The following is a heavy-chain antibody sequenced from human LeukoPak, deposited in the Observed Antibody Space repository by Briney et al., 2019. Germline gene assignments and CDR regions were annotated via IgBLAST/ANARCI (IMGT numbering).Heavy chain of an antibody. CDR3: ASSVGILRINAFDI. Sequence: ASVKVSCKASGYTFTGYYMHWVRQARGQGLEWMGWINPNSGGTNYAQKFQGRVTMTRDTSISTAYMELSRLRSDDTAVYYCASSVGILRINAFDIWGQGTMVTVSS. D-gene: IGHD1-26*01. CDR1: GYTFTGYY. CDR2: INPNSGGT. J-gene: IGHJ3*02. V-gene: IGHV1-2*02.